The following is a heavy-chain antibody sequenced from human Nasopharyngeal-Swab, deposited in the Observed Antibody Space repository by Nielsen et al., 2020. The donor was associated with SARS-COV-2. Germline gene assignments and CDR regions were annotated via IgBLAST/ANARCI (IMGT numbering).Heavy chain of an antibody. V-gene: IGHV3-21*01. Sequence: GGSLRLSCAASGFTFSIYTMNWVRQTPGKGLEWVSAISSTGDYIYHAASVKGRFTISGDNAKNSLYLQMNSLRAEDTAVYYCTRDTPAMFAYWGQGTLVTVSS. J-gene: IGHJ4*02. CDR1: GFTFSIYT. CDR3: TRDTPAMFAY. CDR2: ISSTGDYI.